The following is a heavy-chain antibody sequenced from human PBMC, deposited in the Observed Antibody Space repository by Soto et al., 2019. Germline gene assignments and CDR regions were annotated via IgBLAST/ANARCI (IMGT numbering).Heavy chain of an antibody. J-gene: IGHJ6*02. V-gene: IGHV3-21*01. CDR3: ARDWGYYYYYGMDV. D-gene: IGHD3-16*01. CDR1: GFTFSSYS. CDR2: ISSSSSYI. Sequence: EAQLVESGGGLVKPGGSLRLSCAASGFTFSSYSMNWVRQAPGKGLEWVSSISSSSSYIYYADSVKGRFTISRDNAKNSLYLQMNSLRAEDTAVYYCARDWGYYYYYGMDVWGQGTTVTVSS.